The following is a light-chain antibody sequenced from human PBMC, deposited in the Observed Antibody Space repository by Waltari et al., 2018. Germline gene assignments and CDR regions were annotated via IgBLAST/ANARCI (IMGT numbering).Light chain of an antibody. V-gene: IGLV2-8*01. Sequence: QPALTQPTSASGSPGHSVTISSPGTSSDIGGYNYVPRYQQHPGKAPKLMIYEVNKRPSGVPDRFSGFKSVNTASLTVSGLQAEDEADYYCASYAGTSKLVFGGGTKLTVV. CDR1: SSDIGGYNY. CDR2: EVN. J-gene: IGLJ2*01. CDR3: ASYAGTSKLV.